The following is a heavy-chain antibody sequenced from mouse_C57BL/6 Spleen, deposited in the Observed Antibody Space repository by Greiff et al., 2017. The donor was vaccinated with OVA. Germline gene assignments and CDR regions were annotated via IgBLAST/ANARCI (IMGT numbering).Heavy chain of an antibody. CDR2: IYPRSGNT. V-gene: IGHV1-81*01. D-gene: IGHD3-2*02. Sequence: QVQLQQSGAELARPGASVKLSCKASGYTFTSYGISWVKQRTGQGLEWIGEIYPRSGNTYYNEKFKDKATLTADKSSSTAYMELRSLTSEDSAVYFCARKAQAYYAMDYWGQGTSVTVSS. CDR3: ARKAQAYYAMDY. CDR1: GYTFTSYG. J-gene: IGHJ4*01.